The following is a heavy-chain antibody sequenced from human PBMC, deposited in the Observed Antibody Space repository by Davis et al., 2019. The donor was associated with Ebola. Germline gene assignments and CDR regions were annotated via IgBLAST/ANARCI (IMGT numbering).Heavy chain of an antibody. CDR3: ARDPIAAAGTGFDY. Sequence: MPSETLSLTCAVYGGSFSGYYWSWIRQPPGKGLEWIGYIYYSGSTNYNPSLKSRVTISVDTSKNQFSLKLSSVTAADTAVYYCARDPIAAAGTGFDYWGQGALVTVSS. V-gene: IGHV4-59*01. D-gene: IGHD6-13*01. CDR2: IYYSGST. J-gene: IGHJ4*02. CDR1: GGSFSGYY.